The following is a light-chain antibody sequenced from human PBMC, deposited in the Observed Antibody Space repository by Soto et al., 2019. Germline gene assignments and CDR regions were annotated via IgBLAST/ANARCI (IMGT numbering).Light chain of an antibody. CDR2: GTS. J-gene: IGKJ1*01. Sequence: EIVLTQSRVTVSLSPRERATLSCMASQSLTSRYLAWYRQKPGQAPRLLIYGTSSRATGIPDRFSGSGSGTDFNLTISRLETGDFGVYYCQQYGSSSRTFGQGTKVDIK. V-gene: IGKV3-20*01. CDR1: QSLTSRY. CDR3: QQYGSSSRT.